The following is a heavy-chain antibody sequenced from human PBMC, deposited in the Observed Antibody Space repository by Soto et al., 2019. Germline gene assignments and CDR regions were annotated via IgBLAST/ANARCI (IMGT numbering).Heavy chain of an antibody. V-gene: IGHV3-21*01. Sequence: EVQLVESGGGLVKPGGSLRLSCAVSGFTFSSYSMNWVRQAPGKGLEWVSSISSSSDYIYYTDSVKGRFTISRDNAKNSRYLQMYSLIVEDTAVYYGGIWGGTGTTSVGYWGQGTLVTVSS. CDR1: GFTFSSYS. J-gene: IGHJ4*02. CDR2: ISSSSDYI. D-gene: IGHD1-1*01. CDR3: GIWGGTGTTSVGY.